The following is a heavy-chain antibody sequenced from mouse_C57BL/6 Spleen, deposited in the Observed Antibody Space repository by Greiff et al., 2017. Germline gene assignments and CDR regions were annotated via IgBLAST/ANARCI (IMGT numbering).Heavy chain of an antibody. CDR2: IDPNSGGT. D-gene: IGHD1-1*01. Sequence: VQLQQPGAELVKPGASVKLSCKASGYTFTSYWMHWVKQRPGRGLEWIGRIDPNSGGTKYNEKFKSKATLTVAKPSSTAYMQLSSLTSEDSAVYSCASDYYGSSYWFACWGQGTLVTVSA. CDR3: ASDYYGSSYWFAC. J-gene: IGHJ3*01. CDR1: GYTFTSYW. V-gene: IGHV1-72*01.